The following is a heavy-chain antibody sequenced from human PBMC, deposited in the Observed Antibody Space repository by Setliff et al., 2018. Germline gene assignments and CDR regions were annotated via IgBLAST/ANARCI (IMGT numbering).Heavy chain of an antibody. V-gene: IGHV5-51*01. CDR2: IFPGNSAT. CDR3: ARVGDYMGFYYNYYMDV. Sequence: PGESLKISCKTSGYTFTDYWIGWVRQMPGKGLEWMGIIFPGNSATKCSPSFQGQVTMSADKSISTAYLQWSSLKASGTAIYYCARVGDYMGFYYNYYMDVWGKGATVTVSS. D-gene: IGHD3-10*01. J-gene: IGHJ6*03. CDR1: GYTFTDYW.